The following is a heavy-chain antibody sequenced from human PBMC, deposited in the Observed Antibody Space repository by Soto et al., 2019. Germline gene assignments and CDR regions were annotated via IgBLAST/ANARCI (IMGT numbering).Heavy chain of an antibody. CDR2: IYPGDSDT. Sequence: GESLKISCKGSGYSFTSYWIGWVRQMPGKGLEWMGIIYPGDSDTRYSPSFQGQVTISADKSISTAYLQWSSLKASDTAMYYCARQGVSPLSDTLQTMEPEYYYDSSGYYELTSFDYWGQGTLVTVSS. CDR1: GYSFTSYW. J-gene: IGHJ4*02. D-gene: IGHD3-22*01. V-gene: IGHV5-51*01. CDR3: ARQGVSPLSDTLQTMEPEYYYDSSGYYELTSFDY.